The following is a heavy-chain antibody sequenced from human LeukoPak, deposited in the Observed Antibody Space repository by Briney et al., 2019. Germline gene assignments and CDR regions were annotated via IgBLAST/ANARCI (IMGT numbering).Heavy chain of an antibody. J-gene: IGHJ6*03. CDR1: GYTFTTYG. CDR3: ARGLRFLEWLLPHYYMDV. D-gene: IGHD3-3*01. V-gene: IGHV1-18*01. CDR2: ISAYNGNT. Sequence: ASVKVSCKASGYTFTTYGISWVRQAPGQGLEWMGWISAYNGNTNYAQKFQGRVTMTTDTSTSTAYMELRSLRSDDTAVYYCARGLRFLEWLLPHYYMDVWGKGTTVTVSS.